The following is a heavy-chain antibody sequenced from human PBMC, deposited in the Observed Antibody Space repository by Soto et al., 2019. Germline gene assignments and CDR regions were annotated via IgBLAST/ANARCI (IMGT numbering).Heavy chain of an antibody. V-gene: IGHV1-46*01. J-gene: IGHJ6*02. CDR3: ARDIVTPGYYYYGMYV. D-gene: IGHD2-15*01. Sequence: GASVKVSCKASGYTFTSYYMHWVRQAPGQGLEWMGIINPSGGSTSYAQKFQGRVTMTRDTSTSTVYMELSSLRSEDTAVYYCARDIVTPGYYYYGMYVWGQGTTVTVSS. CDR1: GYTFTSYY. CDR2: INPSGGST.